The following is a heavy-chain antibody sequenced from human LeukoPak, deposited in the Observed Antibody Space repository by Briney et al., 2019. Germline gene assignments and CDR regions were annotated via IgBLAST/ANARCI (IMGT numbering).Heavy chain of an antibody. D-gene: IGHD3-10*01. J-gene: IGHJ6*03. CDR1: GGTFTGYY. V-gene: IGHV1-2*02. CDR3: VRGRGPDYYYMDV. CDR2: INPNSGGT. Sequence: GASVKVSCKASGGTFTGYYMHGVRQAPGQGLEWMGWINPNSGGTNYAQKFQGRVTMTRDTSISTAYMELSRLRSDDTAVYYCVRGRGPDYYYMDVWGKGTTVTVSS.